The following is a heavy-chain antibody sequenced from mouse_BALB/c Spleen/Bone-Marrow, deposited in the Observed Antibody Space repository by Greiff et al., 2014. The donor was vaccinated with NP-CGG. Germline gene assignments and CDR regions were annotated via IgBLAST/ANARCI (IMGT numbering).Heavy chain of an antibody. V-gene: IGHV2-9*02. Sequence: VMLVESGPGLVAPSQSLSITCTVSGFSLTSYGVHWVRQPPGKGLEWLGVIWAGGSTNYNSALMSRLSISKDNSKSQVFLKMNSLQTYDTAMYYCARVYLWYFDVWGAGTTVTVSS. CDR3: ARVYLWYFDV. CDR2: IWAGGST. D-gene: IGHD2-3*01. CDR1: GFSLTSYG. J-gene: IGHJ1*01.